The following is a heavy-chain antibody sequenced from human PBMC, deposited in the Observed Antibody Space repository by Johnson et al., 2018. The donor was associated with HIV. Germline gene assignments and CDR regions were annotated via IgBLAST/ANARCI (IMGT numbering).Heavy chain of an antibody. CDR3: ARVEWDQNAFDI. CDR2: ISYDGSNK. CDR1: GFTFSSYA. Sequence: QVQLVESGGGLIQPGGSLRLSCAASGFTFSSYAMHWVRQAPGKGLEWVAVISYDGSNKYYADSVKGRFTISRDNSKNTLYLQMNSLRAEDTAVYYCARVEWDQNAFDIWGQGTMVTVSS. V-gene: IGHV3-30*04. D-gene: IGHD1-26*01. J-gene: IGHJ3*02.